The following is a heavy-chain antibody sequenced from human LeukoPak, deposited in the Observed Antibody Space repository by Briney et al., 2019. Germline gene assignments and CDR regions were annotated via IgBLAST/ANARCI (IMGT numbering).Heavy chain of an antibody. V-gene: IGHV3-21*01. CDR2: ISSSSSYI. CDR1: GFTFSSYS. J-gene: IGHJ4*02. CDR3: ASISYSYGYHY. Sequence: GESLKISCAASGFTFSSYSMNWVRQAPGKGLEWVSSISSSSSYIYYADSVKGRFTISRDNAKNSLYLQMNSLRAEDTAVYYCASISYSYGYHYWGQGTLVTVSS. D-gene: IGHD5-18*01.